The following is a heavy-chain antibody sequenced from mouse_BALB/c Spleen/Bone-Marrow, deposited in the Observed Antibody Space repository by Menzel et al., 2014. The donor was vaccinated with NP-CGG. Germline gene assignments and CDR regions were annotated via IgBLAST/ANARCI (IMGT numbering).Heavy chain of an antibody. CDR3: ARMHYYGYVAY. Sequence: EVQVVESGGGLVQPGGSLKLSCAASAFDFSRYWMSWVRQAPGKGLEWIGEINPDSSTINYTPSLKDKFIISRDNAKNTLYLQMSKVRSEDTALYYCARMHYYGYVAYWGQGTLVTVSA. CDR1: AFDFSRYW. J-gene: IGHJ3*01. V-gene: IGHV4-1*02. CDR2: INPDSSTI. D-gene: IGHD1-2*01.